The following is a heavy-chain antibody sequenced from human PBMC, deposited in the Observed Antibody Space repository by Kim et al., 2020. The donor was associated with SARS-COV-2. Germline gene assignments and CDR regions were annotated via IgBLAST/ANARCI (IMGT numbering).Heavy chain of an antibody. CDR3: ASDYYYDSSGFDY. CDR1: GFTFSSYW. CDR2: INSDGSST. Sequence: GGSLRLSCAASGFTFSSYWMHWVRQAPGKGLVWVSRINSDGSSTSYADSVNGRFTISRDNAKNTLYLQMNSLRAEDTAVYYCASDYYYDSSGFDYWGQGTLVTVSS. V-gene: IGHV3-74*01. D-gene: IGHD3-22*01. J-gene: IGHJ4*02.